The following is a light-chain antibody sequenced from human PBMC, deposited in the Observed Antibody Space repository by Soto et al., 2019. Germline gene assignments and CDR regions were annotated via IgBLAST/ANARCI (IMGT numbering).Light chain of an antibody. CDR3: CSYAGSSTFV. CDR2: EGS. CDR1: SSDVGSYNL. J-gene: IGLJ1*01. Sequence: QSVLTQPASVSGSPGQSITISCTGTSSDVGSYNLVSWYQQHPGKAPKPMIYEGSKRPSGASNRFSGSKSGTTASLTISGLQAEDEADYYCCSYAGSSTFVFGAGTKVTVL. V-gene: IGLV2-23*01.